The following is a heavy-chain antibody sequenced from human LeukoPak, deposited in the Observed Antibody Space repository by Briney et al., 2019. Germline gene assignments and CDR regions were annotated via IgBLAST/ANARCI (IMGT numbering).Heavy chain of an antibody. V-gene: IGHV3-53*01. CDR3: ARGNCTSISCFTFDS. CDR1: GFTVSTKF. CDR2: IYSGGNT. Sequence: PGGSLRLSRAASGFTVSTKFLTWVRQAPGKGLEWVSIIYSGGNTYLADSVKGRFTISRDISKNTLYLQMNNLRAEDTAVYSCARGNCTSISCFTFDSWGQGTQVTVSS. D-gene: IGHD2-2*01. J-gene: IGHJ4*02.